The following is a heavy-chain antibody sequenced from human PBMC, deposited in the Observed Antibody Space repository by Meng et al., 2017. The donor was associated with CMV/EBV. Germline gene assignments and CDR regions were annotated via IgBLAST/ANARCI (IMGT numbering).Heavy chain of an antibody. J-gene: IGHJ6*02. Sequence: GGSLRLSCAASGFTVSSNCMSWVRQAPGKGLEWVSVIYSGGSTYYADSVKGRFTISRDNSKNTLYLQMNSLRAEDTAVYYCARDSVVVPAAPDYYGMDVWGQGTTVTVSS. D-gene: IGHD2-2*01. V-gene: IGHV3-53*01. CDR2: IYSGGST. CDR1: GFTVSSNC. CDR3: ARDSVVVPAAPDYYGMDV.